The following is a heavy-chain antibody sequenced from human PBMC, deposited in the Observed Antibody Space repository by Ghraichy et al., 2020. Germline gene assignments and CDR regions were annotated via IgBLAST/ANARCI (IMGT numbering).Heavy chain of an antibody. D-gene: IGHD3-3*01. CDR3: AREQVLSNDFWSGRQTYYYYGMDV. V-gene: IGHV1-69*13. CDR1: GGTFSSYA. CDR2: IIPIFGTA. Sequence: VKVSCKASGGTFSSYAISWVRQAPGQGLEWMGGIIPIFGTANYAQKFQGRVTITADESTSTAYMELSSLRSEDTAVYYCAREQVLSNDFWSGRQTYYYYGMDVWGQGTTVTVSS. J-gene: IGHJ6*02.